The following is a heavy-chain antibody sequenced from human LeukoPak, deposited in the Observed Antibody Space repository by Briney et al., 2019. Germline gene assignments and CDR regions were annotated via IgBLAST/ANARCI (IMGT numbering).Heavy chain of an antibody. CDR2: IYPGDSDT. Sequence: GESLKISCKGSGYTFTSYWIGWVRQMPGKGLEWMGIIYPGDSDTRYSPSFQGQVTISADKSTSTAYLQWSSLKASDTAVYYCARQIRYSSGWYDYWGQGTLVTVSS. V-gene: IGHV5-51*01. CDR1: GYTFTSYW. J-gene: IGHJ4*02. D-gene: IGHD6-19*01. CDR3: ARQIRYSSGWYDY.